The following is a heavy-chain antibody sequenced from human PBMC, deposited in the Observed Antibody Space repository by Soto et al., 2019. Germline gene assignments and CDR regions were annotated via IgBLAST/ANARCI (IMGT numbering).Heavy chain of an antibody. CDR1: GFTFTDSA. V-gene: IGHV1-58*01. J-gene: IGHJ6*02. CDR3: AAGRTGGYYYGMDV. Sequence: GASVKVSCKVSGFTFTDSAVQWVRQARGQGLEWIGWIVVGSGNTNYAQKFQERVTITRDMSTSTAYMELSSLRSEDTAVYYCAAGRTGGYYYGMDVWGQGTTVTVSS. D-gene: IGHD2-2*01. CDR2: IVVGSGNT.